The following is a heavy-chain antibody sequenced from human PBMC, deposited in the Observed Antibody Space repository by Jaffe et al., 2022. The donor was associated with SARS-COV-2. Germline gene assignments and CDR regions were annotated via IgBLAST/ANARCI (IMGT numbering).Heavy chain of an antibody. CDR2: INSDGSST. J-gene: IGHJ6*02. V-gene: IGHV3-74*01. CDR1: GFTFSSYW. CDR3: ASGQDYYYGMDV. Sequence: EVQLVESGGGLVQPGGSLRLSCAASGFTFSSYWMHWVRQAPGKGLVWVSRINSDGSSTSYADSVKGRFTISRDNAKNTLYLQMNSLRAEDTAVYYCASGQDYYYGMDVWGQGTTVTVSS.